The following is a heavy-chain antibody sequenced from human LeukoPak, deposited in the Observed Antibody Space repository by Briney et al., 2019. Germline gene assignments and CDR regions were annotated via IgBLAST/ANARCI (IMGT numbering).Heavy chain of an antibody. CDR1: GYTFTSYG. CDR3: ASSHRIPHCSSTSCQSSGFDY. CDR2: ISAYNGNT. D-gene: IGHD2-2*01. J-gene: IGHJ4*02. Sequence: VASVKVSCKASGYTFTSYGISWVRQAPGQGLEWMGWISAYNGNTNYAQKLQGRVTMTTDTSTSTAYMELRSLRSADTAVYYCASSHRIPHCSSTSCQSSGFDYWGQGTLVTVSS. V-gene: IGHV1-18*04.